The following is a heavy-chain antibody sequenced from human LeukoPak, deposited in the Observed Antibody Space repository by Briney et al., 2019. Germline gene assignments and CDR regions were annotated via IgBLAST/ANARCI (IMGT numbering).Heavy chain of an antibody. CDR2: IYTSGSN. D-gene: IGHD5-24*01. V-gene: IGHV4-61*02. CDR3: ARGRWLQFFDY. CDR1: GGSISSGSYY. J-gene: IGHJ4*02. Sequence: SETLSLTCTVSGGSISSGSYYWSWIRQPAGKGLEWIVRIYTSGSNNYNPSLKSRITISVNTSKNQCFHRISPVAAADTAVYYCARGRWLQFFDYWGQGTLVTVSS.